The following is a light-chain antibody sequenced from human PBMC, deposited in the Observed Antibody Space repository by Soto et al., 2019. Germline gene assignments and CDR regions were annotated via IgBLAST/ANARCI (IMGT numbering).Light chain of an antibody. CDR2: GAS. J-gene: IGKJ3*01. Sequence: EIVLTQSPGTLSLSPGERATLSCRASQSVTSTYLAWYQQRPGQAPRLLIYGASSRATGIPGRFSGSGSGTDFNLIISRLEREDFAVYYGQQYGRSSPFTFGPWTKVDIK. CDR3: QQYGRSSPFT. CDR1: QSVTSTY. V-gene: IGKV3-20*01.